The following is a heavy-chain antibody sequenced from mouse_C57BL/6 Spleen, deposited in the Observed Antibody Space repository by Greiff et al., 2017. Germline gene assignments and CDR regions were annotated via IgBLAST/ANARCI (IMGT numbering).Heavy chain of an antibody. CDR3: AREGVYYDYAPFAY. CDR1: GYAFSSSW. D-gene: IGHD2-4*01. Sequence: QVQLQQSGPELVKPGASVKISCKASGYAFSSSWMNWVKQRPGKGLEWIGRIYPGDGDTNYNGKFKGKATLTADKSSSTAYMQLSSLTSEDSAVYFCAREGVYYDYAPFAYWGQGTLVTVSA. J-gene: IGHJ3*01. V-gene: IGHV1-82*01. CDR2: IYPGDGDT.